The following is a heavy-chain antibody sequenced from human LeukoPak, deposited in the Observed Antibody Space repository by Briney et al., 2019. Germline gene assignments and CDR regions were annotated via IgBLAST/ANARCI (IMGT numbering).Heavy chain of an antibody. CDR1: GFTFSSYW. D-gene: IGHD1-14*01. CDR3: ASDPGYRTLEYYFDY. V-gene: IGHV3-74*01. Sequence: GGSLRLSCAASGFTFSSYWMHWVRQAPGKGLVWVSRINSDGSSTSYADSVKGRFTISRDNAKNTLYLQMNSLRAEDTAVYYCASDPGYRTLEYYFDYWGQGTLVTVSS. CDR2: INSDGSST. J-gene: IGHJ4*02.